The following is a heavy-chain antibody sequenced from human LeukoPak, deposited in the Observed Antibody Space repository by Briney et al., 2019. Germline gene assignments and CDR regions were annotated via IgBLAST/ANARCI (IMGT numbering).Heavy chain of an antibody. J-gene: IGHJ4*02. D-gene: IGHD3-10*01. CDR3: ARDRDGESDHDY. V-gene: IGHV1-2*02. Sequence: ASVKVSCKASGYTFTGYYMHWVRQAPGQGLKWMGWINPNSGGTNYAQKFQGRVTMTRDTSISTAYMELSRLRSDDTAVYYCARDRDGESDHDYWGQGTLVTVSS. CDR2: INPNSGGT. CDR1: GYTFTGYY.